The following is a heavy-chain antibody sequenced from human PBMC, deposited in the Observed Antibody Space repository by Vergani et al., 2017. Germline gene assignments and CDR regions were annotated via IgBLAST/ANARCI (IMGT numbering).Heavy chain of an antibody. CDR1: GFTFSSYA. Sequence: EVQLLESGGGLVQPGGSLRLSCAASGFTFSSYAMSWVRQAPGKGLEWVSAISGSGSTYYADSVKGRFTISRDNSKNTLYLQMNSLRAEDTAVYYCAKSGNDFWSGYPEYYYYGMDVWGQGTTVTVSS. CDR2: ISGSGST. V-gene: IGHV3-23*01. D-gene: IGHD3-3*01. J-gene: IGHJ6*02. CDR3: AKSGNDFWSGYPEYYYYGMDV.